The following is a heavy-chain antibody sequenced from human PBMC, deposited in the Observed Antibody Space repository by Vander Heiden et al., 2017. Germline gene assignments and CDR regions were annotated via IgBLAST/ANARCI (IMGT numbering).Heavy chain of an antibody. D-gene: IGHD1-26*01. V-gene: IGHV3-7*04. CDR2: IKQDGSEK. J-gene: IGHJ4*02. CDR3: ARGGGVFEY. CDR1: GFTFRTYW. Sequence: EVQLVESGGGLVQPGGSLRLSCAASGFTFRTYWMSWVRQAQGKGLEWVANIKQDGSEKYYVDSVKGRFTISRDKAKNSLYLQMNSLRAEDTALYYGARGGGVFEYWGQGTLVTVS.